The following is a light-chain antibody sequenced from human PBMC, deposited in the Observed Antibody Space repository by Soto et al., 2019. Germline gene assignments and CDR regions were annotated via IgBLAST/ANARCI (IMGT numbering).Light chain of an antibody. Sequence: EIGVTQSPATLSVSPGERATLSCRASQRVSSNLAWYQQKPGQAPRLLLYGASTRATGIPARFSGSGSGTEFTVTIRSLRSEGFAVFSSQEPHNWAAWRFGQGTKVDIK. CDR3: QEPHNWAAWR. CDR2: GAS. J-gene: IGKJ1*01. V-gene: IGKV3-15*01. CDR1: QRVSSN.